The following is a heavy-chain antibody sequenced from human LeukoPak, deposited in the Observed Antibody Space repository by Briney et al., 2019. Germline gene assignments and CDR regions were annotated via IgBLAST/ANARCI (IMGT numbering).Heavy chain of an antibody. D-gene: IGHD3-22*01. V-gene: IGHV4-4*07. CDR2: IYTSGST. CDR3: ARCTMIVVALDV. Sequence: PSETLSLTCSVPGGSISSYYWSWIRQPAGKGLEWIGRIYTSGSTHYNPSLKSRVTMSVDTSKNQFSLKLSSVTAADTAVYYCARCTMIVVALDVWGQGTLVTVSS. J-gene: IGHJ4*02. CDR1: GGSISSYY.